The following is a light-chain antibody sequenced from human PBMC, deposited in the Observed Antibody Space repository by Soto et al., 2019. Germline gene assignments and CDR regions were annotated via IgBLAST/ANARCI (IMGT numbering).Light chain of an antibody. Sequence: QCVLTQPPSVSGAPGQRVTISCTGSISNIGAGYDVHWYQQLPGTAPKLLIYGNSNRPSGVPDRFSGSKSGTSASLAITGLQAEDEADYYCQSYDSSLSGYVFGTGTKVTVL. CDR2: GNS. CDR1: ISNIGAGYD. J-gene: IGLJ1*01. V-gene: IGLV1-40*01. CDR3: QSYDSSLSGYV.